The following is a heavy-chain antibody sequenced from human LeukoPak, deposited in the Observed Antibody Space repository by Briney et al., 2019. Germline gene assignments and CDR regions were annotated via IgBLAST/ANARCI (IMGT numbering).Heavy chain of an antibody. J-gene: IGHJ1*01. CDR2: ISSSGSTI. CDR3: ARSNYYDSSGHLTQYFQH. CDR1: GFTFSSYE. V-gene: IGHV3-48*03. D-gene: IGHD3-22*01. Sequence: GGSLRLSCAASGFTFSSYEMHWVRQAPGKGLEWVSYISSSGSTIYYADSVKGRFTISRDNAKNSLYLQMNSLRAEDTAVYYCARSNYYDSSGHLTQYFQHWGQGTLVTVSS.